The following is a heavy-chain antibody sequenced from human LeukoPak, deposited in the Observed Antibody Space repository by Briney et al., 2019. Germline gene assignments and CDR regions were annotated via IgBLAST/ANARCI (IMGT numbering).Heavy chain of an antibody. CDR3: ARTGSGWYYQYYGMDV. CDR1: GFTFSSYA. CDR2: INHSGST. Sequence: GSLRLSCAASGFTFSSYAMSWVRQPPGKGLEWIGEINHSGSTNYNPSLKSRVTISVDTSKNQFSLKLSSVTAADTAVYYCARTGSGWYYQYYGMDVWGQGTTVTVSS. J-gene: IGHJ6*02. V-gene: IGHV4-34*01. D-gene: IGHD6-19*01.